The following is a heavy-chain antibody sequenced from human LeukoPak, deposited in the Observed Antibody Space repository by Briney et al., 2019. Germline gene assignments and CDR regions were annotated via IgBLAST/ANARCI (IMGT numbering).Heavy chain of an antibody. CDR2: IYTSGTT. V-gene: IGHV4-4*07. Sequence: SETLSLTCTVPGGSISSYYWSWIRQSAGKGLEWIGRIYTSGTTNYNPSLKSRVTMSVDTSKNQFSLKLTSVTAADTAVYYCARNNNWGDAGYYYYMDVWGKGTTVTVSS. J-gene: IGHJ6*03. D-gene: IGHD7-27*01. CDR1: GGSISSYY. CDR3: ARNNNWGDAGYYYYMDV.